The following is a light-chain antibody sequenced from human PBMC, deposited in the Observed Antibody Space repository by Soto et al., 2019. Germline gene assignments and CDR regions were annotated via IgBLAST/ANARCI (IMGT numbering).Light chain of an antibody. CDR2: DAS. CDR1: PSVSSY. CDR3: QQRSNWPWT. V-gene: IGKV3-11*02. Sequence: EIVLTQSPATLSLSPGDKATLSCRASPSVSSYLAWYQQKPGQAPRRLMYDASIRATGIPARFSGTGSERDFTLTITSLEPEDFAVYYCQQRSNWPWTFGQGTKVEIK. J-gene: IGKJ1*01.